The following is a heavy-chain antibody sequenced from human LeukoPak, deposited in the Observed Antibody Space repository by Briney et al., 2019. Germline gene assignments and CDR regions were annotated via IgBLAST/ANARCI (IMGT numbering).Heavy chain of an antibody. CDR3: ASSIVGATKYNWFDP. J-gene: IGHJ5*02. CDR1: GYTFTGYY. D-gene: IGHD1-26*01. V-gene: IGHV1-2*02. Sequence: GASVKVSCKASGYTFTGYYMHWVRQAPGQGLEWMGWINPNSGGTNYAQKFQGRVTMTRDTSISTAYMELSRLRSDDTAVYYCASSIVGATKYNWFDPWGQGTLVTVSS. CDR2: INPNSGGT.